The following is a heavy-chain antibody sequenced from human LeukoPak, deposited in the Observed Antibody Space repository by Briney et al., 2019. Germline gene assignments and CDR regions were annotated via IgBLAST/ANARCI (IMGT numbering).Heavy chain of an antibody. Sequence: GGSLRLSCAASGFTFSSYEMNWVRQAPGKGLEWVSYISSSGSTIYYADSVKGRFTISRDNAKNTLYLQMNSLRAEDTAVYYCGRGYCSGGSCQSVGYYGMDVWGQGATVTVSS. J-gene: IGHJ6*02. CDR2: ISSSGSTI. D-gene: IGHD2-15*01. CDR3: GRGYCSGGSCQSVGYYGMDV. CDR1: GFTFSSYE. V-gene: IGHV3-48*03.